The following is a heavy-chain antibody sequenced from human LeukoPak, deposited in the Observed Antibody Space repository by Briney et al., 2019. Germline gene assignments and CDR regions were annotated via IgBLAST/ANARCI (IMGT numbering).Heavy chain of an antibody. Sequence: PGRSLRLSCTASGFTFGDYAMSWVRQAPGKGLEWVGFIRSKAYGGTTEYAASVKSRFSISRDDSKSIAYLQMNSLRTEDTAVFYCTRDCSGGSCWGAAFDIWGQGTMVTVSS. D-gene: IGHD2-15*01. CDR3: TRDCSGGSCWGAAFDI. CDR1: GFTFGDYA. CDR2: IRSKAYGGTT. V-gene: IGHV3-49*04. J-gene: IGHJ3*02.